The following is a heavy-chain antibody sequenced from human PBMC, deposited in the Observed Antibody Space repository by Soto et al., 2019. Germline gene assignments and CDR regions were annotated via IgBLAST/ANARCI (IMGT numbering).Heavy chain of an antibody. D-gene: IGHD3-16*01. Sequence: QVHLVESGGGVVQPGTSLRVSCVRSGFTFRSYVIHWVRQAPGKGLEWVALTSYDGSDKYYDDSVRGRFTISRDNSRNTVDLQMDSLRLEDTALYYCARWGTTGGLDVWGQGTLVSVSS. CDR3: ARWGTTGGLDV. CDR1: GFTFRSYV. J-gene: IGHJ1*01. CDR2: TSYDGSDK. V-gene: IGHV3-30*19.